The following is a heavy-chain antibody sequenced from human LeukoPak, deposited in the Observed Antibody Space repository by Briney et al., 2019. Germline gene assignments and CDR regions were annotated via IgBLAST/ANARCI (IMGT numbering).Heavy chain of an antibody. CDR3: ARDGYDILTGYYRDY. V-gene: IGHV4-34*01. D-gene: IGHD3-9*01. CDR1: GGSFSGYY. J-gene: IGHJ4*02. Sequence: KPSETLSLTCAVYGGSFSGYYWSWIPQPPGKGLEWIGEINHSGSTNYNPSLKSRVTISVDTSKNQFSLKLSSVTAADTAVYYCARDGYDILTGYYRDYWGQGTLVTVSS. CDR2: INHSGST.